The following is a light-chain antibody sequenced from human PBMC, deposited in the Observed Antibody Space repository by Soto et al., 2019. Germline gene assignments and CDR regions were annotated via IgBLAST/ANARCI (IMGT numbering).Light chain of an antibody. Sequence: EIVMTQSPATLSVSPGERVTLSCRASQSVSSDLAWYQHKPGQAPRLLIYGASTRATTTPARFSGSGSGTEFSLSISSLESEDFAVYYCLQYNDWPPKQYTFGRGTQLEIK. CDR3: LQYNDWPPKQYT. J-gene: IGKJ2*01. CDR2: GAS. CDR1: QSVSSD. V-gene: IGKV3-15*01.